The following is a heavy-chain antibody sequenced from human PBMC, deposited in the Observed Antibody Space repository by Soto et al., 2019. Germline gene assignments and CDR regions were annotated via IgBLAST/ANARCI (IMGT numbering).Heavy chain of an antibody. CDR3: TIGSWSGEVFDI. V-gene: IGHV1-69*02. CDR2: IIPMLGVR. D-gene: IGHD2-21*01. Sequence: QVQLVQSGAEVKKPGSSVKVSCKDSGGTFSHYSMFWVRQAPGQGLEWMGRIIPMLGVRNYAQRFQDRVTMIADKTTATVHMELSSLRSEDTALYYCTIGSWSGEVFDIWGQGTMVTVSS. CDR1: GGTFSHYS. J-gene: IGHJ3*02.